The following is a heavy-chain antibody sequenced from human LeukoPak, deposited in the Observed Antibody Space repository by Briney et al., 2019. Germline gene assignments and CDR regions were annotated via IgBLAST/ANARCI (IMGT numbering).Heavy chain of an antibody. CDR2: ISSSGSI. V-gene: IGHV3-48*03. J-gene: IGHJ6*02. D-gene: IGHD2-15*01. CDR3: ARGRDHYYGMDV. CDR1: GFTFSSYE. Sequence: PGGSLRLSCAASGFTFSSYEMHWVRQAPGKGLEWISYISSSGSISYADSVKGRFTISRDNAKNSLYLQMNSLRVEDTAVYYCARGRDHYYGMDVWGQGTTVTASS.